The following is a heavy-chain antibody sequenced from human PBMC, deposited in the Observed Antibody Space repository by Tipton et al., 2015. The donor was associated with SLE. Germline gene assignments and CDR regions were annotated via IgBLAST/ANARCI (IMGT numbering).Heavy chain of an antibody. CDR1: GASVRSTSYH. CDR2: IYYDGTA. V-gene: IGHV4-39*07. D-gene: IGHD2-2*02. CDR3: ARDRDIVLEPVPIPPAFDI. Sequence: TLSLTCFVSGASVRSTSYHWGWIRQPPGKGLEWIGNIYYDGTAYYTPSLESRVSISVDTSKNQVSLRLASVSAADTAVYYCARDRDIVLEPVPIPPAFDIWGQGTMVTVSS. J-gene: IGHJ3*02.